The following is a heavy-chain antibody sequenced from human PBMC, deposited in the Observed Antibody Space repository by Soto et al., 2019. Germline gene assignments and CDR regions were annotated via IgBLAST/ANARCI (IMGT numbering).Heavy chain of an antibody. V-gene: IGHV3-7*01. D-gene: IGHD6-19*01. CDR1: GFTFSSYW. CDR2: IKQDGSAK. J-gene: IGHJ1*01. CDR3: SGGSGWYTDQ. Sequence: EVQLVESGGGLVQPGGSLRLSCAASGFTFSSYWMNWVRQAPGKGLEWVANIKQDGSAKYYVDSVKGRFTISRDNAKTSLYLQMSSVRREDTAVYYGSGGSGWYTDQWGQGTLVTVSS.